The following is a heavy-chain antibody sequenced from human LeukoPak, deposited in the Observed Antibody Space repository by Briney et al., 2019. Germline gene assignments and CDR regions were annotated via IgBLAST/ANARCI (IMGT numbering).Heavy chain of an antibody. CDR1: GYIFTSYG. Sequence: GTSVKVSCKASGYIFTSYGISWVRQAPGQGLEWMGRIIPIFGTANYAQKFQGRVTITTDESTSTAYMELSSLRSEDTAVYYCARPDDGTGDAFDIWGQGTMVTVSS. V-gene: IGHV1-69*05. D-gene: IGHD1-1*01. J-gene: IGHJ3*02. CDR2: IIPIFGTA. CDR3: ARPDDGTGDAFDI.